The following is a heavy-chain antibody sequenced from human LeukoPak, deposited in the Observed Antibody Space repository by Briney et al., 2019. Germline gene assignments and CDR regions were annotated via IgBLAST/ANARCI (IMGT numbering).Heavy chain of an antibody. CDR3: ARERGYSTFDY. Sequence: GGSLRLSCAASGFTFSSYWMSWVRQAPGKGLEWVSNIKEDGSEKNYADSVKGRFTISRENAKNSLYLQMNSLRAEDTAVYYCARERGYSTFDYWGQGTLVTVSS. CDR2: IKEDGSEK. D-gene: IGHD3-3*01. J-gene: IGHJ4*02. CDR1: GFTFSSYW. V-gene: IGHV3-7*01.